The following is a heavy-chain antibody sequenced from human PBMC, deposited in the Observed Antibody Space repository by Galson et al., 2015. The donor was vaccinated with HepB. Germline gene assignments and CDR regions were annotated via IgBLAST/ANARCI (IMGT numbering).Heavy chain of an antibody. CDR3: ASIYYDSSGYYARPGSFDY. V-gene: IGHV1-2*02. CDR1: GYTFTGYY. Sequence: SVKVSCKASGYTFTGYYMHWVRQAPGQGLEWMGWINPNSGGTNYAQKFQGRVTMTRDTSISTAYMELSRLRSDDTAVYYCASIYYDSSGYYARPGSFDYWGQGTLVTVSS. CDR2: INPNSGGT. J-gene: IGHJ4*02. D-gene: IGHD3-22*01.